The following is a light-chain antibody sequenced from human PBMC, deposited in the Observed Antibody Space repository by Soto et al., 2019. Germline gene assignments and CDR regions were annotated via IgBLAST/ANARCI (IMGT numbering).Light chain of an antibody. V-gene: IGKV1-27*01. Sequence: DVQMTQSPSSLSAFVGDRVTITCRASQGIAPYLAWFQQKPGKVPKLLIYATSTLQSGVPSRFRGSGSGTDFTLTINSRQPEDVGTYYCQKYNSAPLTFGGGTKVEIK. J-gene: IGKJ4*01. CDR1: QGIAPY. CDR3: QKYNSAPLT. CDR2: ATS.